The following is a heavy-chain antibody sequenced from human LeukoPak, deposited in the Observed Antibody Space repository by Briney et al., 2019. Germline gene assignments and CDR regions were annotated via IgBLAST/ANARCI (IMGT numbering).Heavy chain of an antibody. V-gene: IGHV3-11*01. CDR3: ARVYRLLGF. J-gene: IGHJ4*02. CDR2: IGTSGNDL. CDR1: GFTFGDYY. Sequence: GGSLRLSCTASGFTFGDYYMTWIRQAPGKGLEWISYIGTSGNDLYYADSVKGRFTTSRDDAKNSLYLEMRSLRDEDTAVYYCARVYRLLGFWGQGTLVTVSS. D-gene: IGHD2-2*01.